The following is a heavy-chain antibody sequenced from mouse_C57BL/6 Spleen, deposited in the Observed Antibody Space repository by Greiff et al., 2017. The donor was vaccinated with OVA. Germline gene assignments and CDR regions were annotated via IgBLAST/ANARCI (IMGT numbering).Heavy chain of an antibody. V-gene: IGHV1-64*01. D-gene: IGHD1-1*01. J-gene: IGHJ2*01. Sequence: QVQLQQPGAELVKPGASVKLSCKASGYTFTSYWMHWVKPRPGQGLEWIGMIHPNSGSTNYNEKFKSKPTLTVDKSSSTAYMQLSSQTSEDSAVYYCARRNYYGSSYYYDYWGQGTTLTVSS. CDR3: ARRNYYGSSYYYDY. CDR1: GYTFTSYW. CDR2: IHPNSGST.